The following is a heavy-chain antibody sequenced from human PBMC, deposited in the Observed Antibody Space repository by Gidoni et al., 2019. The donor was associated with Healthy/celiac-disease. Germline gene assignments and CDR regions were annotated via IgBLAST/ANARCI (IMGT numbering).Heavy chain of an antibody. CDR3: ARPPGGYDFWSGYYTS. J-gene: IGHJ5*02. D-gene: IGHD3-3*01. V-gene: IGHV4-39*01. CDR2: IYYSGST. CDR1: GGSLISSSYY. Sequence: QLQLQESGPGLVKPSQTLSLTCTVSGGSLISSSYYWGWIRQPPGKGLEWIASIYYSGSTYYNPSLKSQVTISVDTSKNQFSLKLSSVTAADTAVYYCARPPGGYDFWSGYYTSWGQGTLVTVSS.